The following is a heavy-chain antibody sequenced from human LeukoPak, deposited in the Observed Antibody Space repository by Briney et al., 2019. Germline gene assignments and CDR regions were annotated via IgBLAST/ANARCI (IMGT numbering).Heavy chain of an antibody. CDR3: ARGGVPNWNDVGFDY. J-gene: IGHJ4*02. Sequence: GSLRLSCAASGFTFSDYYMSWIRQAPGTGLEWVSYISSSGSTIYYADPVKCVFIISRDNTKNSLYLQMNGLRAEDTAVYYCARGGVPNWNDVGFDYWGQGTLVTVSS. CDR2: ISSSGSTI. V-gene: IGHV3-11*01. D-gene: IGHD1-20*01. CDR1: GFTFSDYY.